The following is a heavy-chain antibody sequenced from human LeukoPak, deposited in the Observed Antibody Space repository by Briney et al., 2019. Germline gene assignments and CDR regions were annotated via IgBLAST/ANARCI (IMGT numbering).Heavy chain of an antibody. Sequence: GGSLRLSCAASGFIFSNYEMNWVRQAPGKGLEWVSAISGSGGSTYYADSVKGRFTISRDNSKNTLYLQMNSLRAEDTAVYYCAKLSSRDYFDYWGQGTLVTVSS. D-gene: IGHD3-16*02. V-gene: IGHV3-23*01. CDR1: GFIFSNYE. J-gene: IGHJ4*02. CDR3: AKLSSRDYFDY. CDR2: ISGSGGST.